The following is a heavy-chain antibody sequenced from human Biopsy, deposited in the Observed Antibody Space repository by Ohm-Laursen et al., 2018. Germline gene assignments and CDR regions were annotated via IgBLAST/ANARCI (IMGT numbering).Heavy chain of an antibody. J-gene: IGHJ6*02. Sequence: GTLSLTCSVSGGSISSDYWSWIRQTPGKGLEWIGYIYYSGSTNYNPSLKSRVTISVDTSRNQFSLRLNSVTAADTAVYYCARATNSTGWPYYYFYGMDVWGQGTTVTVSS. CDR3: ARATNSTGWPYYYFYGMDV. D-gene: IGHD2/OR15-2a*01. CDR1: GGSISSDY. V-gene: IGHV4-59*01. CDR2: IYYSGST.